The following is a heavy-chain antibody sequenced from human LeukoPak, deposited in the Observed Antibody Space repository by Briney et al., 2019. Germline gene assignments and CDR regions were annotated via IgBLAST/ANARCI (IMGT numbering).Heavy chain of an antibody. J-gene: IGHJ3*02. CDR1: GGSISSYY. V-gene: IGHV4-59*01. D-gene: IGHD5-24*01. CDR2: IYYSGST. CDR3: ARGRDGYNVDAFDI. Sequence: SETLSLTCTVSGGSISSYYWSWIRQPAGKGLEWIGYIYYSGSTNYNPSLKSRVTISVDTSKNQFSLKLSSVTAADTAVYYCARGRDGYNVDAFDIWGQGTMVTVSS.